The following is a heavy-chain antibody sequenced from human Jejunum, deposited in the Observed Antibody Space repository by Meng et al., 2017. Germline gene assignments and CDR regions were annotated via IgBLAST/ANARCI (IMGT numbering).Heavy chain of an antibody. CDR1: GGSISSYY. CDR2: IHYSGST. Sequence: SETLSLTCTVSGGSISSYYWSWIRQPPGKELEWIGYIHYSGSTNYDPSLKSRVTISVDTSKNQFSLRLSSVTAADTAVYYVARGSSGTYYYAFDIWGQGAMVTVSS. J-gene: IGHJ3*02. D-gene: IGHD1-26*01. CDR3: ARGSSGTYYYAFDI. V-gene: IGHV4-59*01.